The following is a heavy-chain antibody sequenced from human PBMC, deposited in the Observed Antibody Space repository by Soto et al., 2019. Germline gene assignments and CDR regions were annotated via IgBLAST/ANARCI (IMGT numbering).Heavy chain of an antibody. J-gene: IGHJ4*02. CDR2: ISSSSDYI. Sequence: GSLRLSCASAGFTFTSYTMNLVRQAPGKGLEWVSSISSSSDYIYYADSMKGRVTISRDNAKNSLFLDMNSLTGEDTAVYYCARERVYATGPLDFWGQGTLVTVSS. V-gene: IGHV3-21*06. CDR1: GFTFTSYT. D-gene: IGHD6-13*01. CDR3: ARERVYATGPLDF.